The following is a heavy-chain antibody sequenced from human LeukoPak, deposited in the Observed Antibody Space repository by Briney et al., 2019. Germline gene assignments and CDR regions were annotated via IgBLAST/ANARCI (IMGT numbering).Heavy chain of an antibody. D-gene: IGHD6-13*01. CDR2: ISSSGSTI. V-gene: IGHV3-11*01. CDR1: GFTFSDYY. CDR3: ARVISSPYSSSWYFDY. J-gene: IGHJ4*02. Sequence: PGGSLRLPCAASGFTFSDYYMSWIRQAPGKGLEWVSYISSSGSTIYYADSVKGRFTISRDNAKNSLYLQMNSLRAEDTAVYYCARVISSPYSSSWYFDYWGQGTLVTVSS.